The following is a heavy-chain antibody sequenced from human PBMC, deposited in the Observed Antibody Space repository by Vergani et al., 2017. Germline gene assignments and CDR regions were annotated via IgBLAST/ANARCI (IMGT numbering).Heavy chain of an antibody. CDR3: ARNRDIVVVPAAMDI. CDR1: GYTFSSYA. J-gene: IGHJ3*02. D-gene: IGHD2-2*01. CDR2: IIPIFGTA. Sequence: QVQLVQSGAEVKKPGASVKVSCKASGYTFSSYAISWVRQAPGQGLEWMGGIIPIFGTANYAQKFHGRVTITADESTSTAYMELSSLRSEDTAVYYCARNRDIVVVPAAMDIWGQGTMVTVSS. V-gene: IGHV1-69*01.